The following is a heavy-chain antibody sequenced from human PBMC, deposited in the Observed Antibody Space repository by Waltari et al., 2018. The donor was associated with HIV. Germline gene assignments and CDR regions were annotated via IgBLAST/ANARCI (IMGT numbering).Heavy chain of an antibody. CDR2: IYYVGST. D-gene: IGHD6-19*01. J-gene: IGHJ4*02. Sequence: QLQLQESGPGLVKPSETLSLTCTVSGGSIRSSSYYWGWIRQPPGKGLEWIGGIYYVGSTYYNPSLKSRVTISVDTSKNQFSLKLSSVTAADTAVYYCARHRIAVAGTSFDYWGQGTLVTVSS. CDR1: GGSIRSSSYY. CDR3: ARHRIAVAGTSFDY. V-gene: IGHV4-39*01.